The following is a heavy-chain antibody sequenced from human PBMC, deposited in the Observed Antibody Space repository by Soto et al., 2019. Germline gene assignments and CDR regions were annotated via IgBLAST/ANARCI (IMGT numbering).Heavy chain of an antibody. CDR1: GDSINSDKYY. D-gene: IGHD3-3*01. Sequence: SETLSLTCSVSGDSINSDKYYWGWIRQPPGKGLEWIGSIYFRGNTYYNPSLQTRVTISLDKSKSQFSLKLNSVTAADSAVYFCARLEGLATISYFFDFWAQGALVTVSS. CDR2: IYFRGNT. V-gene: IGHV4-39*01. CDR3: ARLEGLATISYFFDF. J-gene: IGHJ4*02.